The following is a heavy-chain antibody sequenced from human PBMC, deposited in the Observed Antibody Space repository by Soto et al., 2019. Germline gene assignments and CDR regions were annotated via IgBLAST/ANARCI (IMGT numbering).Heavy chain of an antibody. CDR2: INHSGST. CDR3: ARRVKTDIVVVPAARSGVTSGFDY. J-gene: IGHJ4*02. Sequence: SETLSLTCAVYGGSFSGYYWSWIRQPPGKGLEWIGEINHSGSTNYNPSLKSRVTISVDTSKNQFSLKLSSVTAADTAVYYCARRVKTDIVVVPAARSGVTSGFDYWGQGTLVTVSS. CDR1: GGSFSGYY. D-gene: IGHD2-2*01. V-gene: IGHV4-34*01.